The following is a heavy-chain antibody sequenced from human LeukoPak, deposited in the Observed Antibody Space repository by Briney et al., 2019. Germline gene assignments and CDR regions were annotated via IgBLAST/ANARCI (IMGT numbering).Heavy chain of an antibody. CDR2: FHSGGST. V-gene: IGHV3-66*01. D-gene: IGHD6-19*01. Sequence: GGYLRLSCAAFGFTVSSKYMSWVRQAPGKGLEWVSVFHSGGSTYYADSVKGRFTISRDNSKNTLYFQMNSLRAEDTAVYYCARGPGWNYFDYWGQGTLVTVSS. J-gene: IGHJ4*02. CDR3: ARGPGWNYFDY. CDR1: GFTVSSKY.